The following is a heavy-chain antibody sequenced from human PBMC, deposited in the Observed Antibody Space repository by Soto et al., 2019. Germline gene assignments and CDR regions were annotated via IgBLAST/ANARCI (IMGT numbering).Heavy chain of an antibody. V-gene: IGHV4-4*02. CDR1: GGSISTNW. Sequence: QVQLQESGPGLMKPSGTLSLTCAVSGGSISTNWWSWVRQPPGKGLEWIGEIYHSGRTNYNPSLMNRATVSMDKSQTLLSLNLNSVTAADTAVYYGARHIAVSGTRGFDFWGQGTLVTVSS. CDR2: IYHSGRT. J-gene: IGHJ4*02. D-gene: IGHD6-19*01. CDR3: ARHIAVSGTRGFDF.